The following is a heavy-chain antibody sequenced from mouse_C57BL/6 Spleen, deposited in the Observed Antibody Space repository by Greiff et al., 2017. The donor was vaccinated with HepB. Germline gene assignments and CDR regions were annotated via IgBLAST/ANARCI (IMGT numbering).Heavy chain of an antibody. CDR1: GYTFTSYW. CDR2: LDPSDSYT. CDR3: ARRDYYGSSYYVDY. V-gene: IGHV1-69*01. D-gene: IGHD1-1*01. J-gene: IGHJ2*01. Sequence: VQLQQPGAELVMPGASVKLSCKASGYTFTSYWMHWVKQRPGQGLEWIGELDPSDSYTNYNQKFKGKSTLTVDKSSSTAYMQLSSLTSEDSAVYYCARRDYYGSSYYVDYWGQGTTRTVSS.